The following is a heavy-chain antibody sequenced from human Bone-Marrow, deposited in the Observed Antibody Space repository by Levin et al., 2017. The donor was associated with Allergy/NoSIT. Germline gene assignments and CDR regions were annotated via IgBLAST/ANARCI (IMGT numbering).Heavy chain of an antibody. D-gene: IGHD1-26*01. CDR3: TTDLYLPIVGATTVPRGFYYDYGMDV. CDR2: IKSKTDGGTT. Sequence: LSLTCAASGFTFSNAWMSWVRQAPGKGLEWVGRIKSKTDGGTTDYAAPVKGRFTISRDDSKNTLYLQMNSLKTEDTAVYYCTTDLYLPIVGATTVPRGFYYDYGMDVWGQGTTVTVSS. J-gene: IGHJ6*02. V-gene: IGHV3-15*01. CDR1: GFTFSNAW.